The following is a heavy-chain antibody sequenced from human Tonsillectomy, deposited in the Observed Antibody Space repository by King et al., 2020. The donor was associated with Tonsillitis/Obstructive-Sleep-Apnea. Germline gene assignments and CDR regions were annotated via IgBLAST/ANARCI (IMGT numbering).Heavy chain of an antibody. CDR1: GGSISSGGYY. Sequence: HLQESGPGLVKPSQTLSLTCTVSGGSISSGGYYWSWIRQHPGKGLEWIGYIYYSGSTYYNPSLKSRVTISVDTSKNQFSLKLSSVTAAATAVYYCERARRKGRGGTFWFDYWGQGTLVTVSS. CDR3: ERARRKGRGGTFWFDY. J-gene: IGHJ4*02. CDR2: IYYSGST. D-gene: IGHD2-15*01. V-gene: IGHV4-31*03.